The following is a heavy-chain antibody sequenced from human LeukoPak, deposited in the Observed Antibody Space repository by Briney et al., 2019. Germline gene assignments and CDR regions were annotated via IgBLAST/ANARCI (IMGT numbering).Heavy chain of an antibody. CDR2: ITPGNGAT. D-gene: IGHD1-14*01. V-gene: IGHV1-18*04. J-gene: IGHJ4*02. CDR1: GNSFTNYN. Sequence: ASVKVSCKASGNSFTNYNMHWVRLAPGQGLEWMGIITPGNGATNYAQKLQDRVTMTTDTSTSTAYIEVRTLRFDDTAVYYCARERPTTGSDYWGQGTLVTVSS. CDR3: ARERPTTGSDY.